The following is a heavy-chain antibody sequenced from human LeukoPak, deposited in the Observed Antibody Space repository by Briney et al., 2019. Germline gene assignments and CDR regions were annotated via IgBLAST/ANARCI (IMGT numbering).Heavy chain of an antibody. J-gene: IGHJ5*02. D-gene: IGHD2-21*02. V-gene: IGHV3-21*01. Sequence: GGSLRLSCAAPGFTFSSYSMNWVRQAPGKGLEWVSSISSSSSYIYYADSVKGRFTISRDNAKNSLYLQMDSLRAEDTAVYYCANSSPYCGGDCYLNWFDPWGQGTLVTVSS. CDR3: ANSSPYCGGDCYLNWFDP. CDR1: GFTFSSYS. CDR2: ISSSSSYI.